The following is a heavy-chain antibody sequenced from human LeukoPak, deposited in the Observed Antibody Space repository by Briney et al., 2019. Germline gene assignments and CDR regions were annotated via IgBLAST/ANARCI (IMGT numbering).Heavy chain of an antibody. J-gene: IGHJ3*02. CDR3: ARHRSGYEEDAFDI. CDR2: IYPDDSDT. V-gene: IGHV5-51*01. CDR1: GYSFPIYW. Sequence: GESLKISCQGSGYSFPIYWIGWVRQMPGKGLEWMGIIYPDDSDTRYSPSFQGQVTISADKSISTAYLRWSSLKASDSAMYYCARHRSGYEEDAFDIWAQGTMVTVSS. D-gene: IGHD5-12*01.